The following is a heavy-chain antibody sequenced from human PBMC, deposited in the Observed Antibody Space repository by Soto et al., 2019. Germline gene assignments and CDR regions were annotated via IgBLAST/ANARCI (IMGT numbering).Heavy chain of an antibody. CDR2: IYYSGST. D-gene: IGHD3-3*01. Sequence: PSETLSLTCTVSGGSISSGDYYWSWIRQPPGKGLEWIGYIYYSGSTYYNPSLKSRVTISVDTSKNQFSLKLSSVTAADTAVYYCARVRDYDFWSGYYSQSWFGPRGQGTLVTVSS. V-gene: IGHV4-30-4*01. J-gene: IGHJ5*02. CDR1: GGSISSGDYY. CDR3: ARVRDYDFWSGYYSQSWFGP.